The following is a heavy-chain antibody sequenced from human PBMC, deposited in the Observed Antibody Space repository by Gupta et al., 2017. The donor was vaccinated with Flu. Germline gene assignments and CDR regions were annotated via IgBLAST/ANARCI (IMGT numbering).Heavy chain of an antibody. Sequence: EVQLVESGGGLVKPGGSLRLSCAASGFTFSSYSMNWVRQAPGKGLEWVSSISSSSSYIYYADSVKGRFTISRDNAKNSLYLQMNSLRAEDTAAYYCARELVVVVASGNFDYWGQGTLVTVSS. CDR2: ISSSSSYI. J-gene: IGHJ4*02. CDR3: ARELVVVVASGNFDY. V-gene: IGHV3-21*01. CDR1: GFTFSSYS. D-gene: IGHD2-15*01.